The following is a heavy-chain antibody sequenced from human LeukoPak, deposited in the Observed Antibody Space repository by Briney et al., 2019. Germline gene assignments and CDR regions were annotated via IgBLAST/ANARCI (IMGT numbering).Heavy chain of an antibody. CDR1: GFTFSSYW. CDR2: IKQDGSEK. Sequence: GGSLRLSCAASGFTFSSYWMSWVRQAPGKGLEWVANIKQDGSEKYYVDSVKGRFTISRDNAKNSLYLQMNSLRAEDTAVYYCARDRSEEQWLVPPDYWGQGTLVTVSS. J-gene: IGHJ4*02. CDR3: ARDRSEEQWLVPPDY. V-gene: IGHV3-7*01. D-gene: IGHD6-19*01.